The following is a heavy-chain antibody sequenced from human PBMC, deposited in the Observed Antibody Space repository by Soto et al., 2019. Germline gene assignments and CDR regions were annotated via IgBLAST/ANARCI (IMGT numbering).Heavy chain of an antibody. D-gene: IGHD6-19*01. V-gene: IGHV3-9*01. CDR1: GFTFDDYA. Sequence: GGSLRLSCTTSGFTFDDYAMHWVRQAPGKGLDWVSGITWNSATIAYADSVKGRFTVSRDNAKNSLYLQMNSLRAEDTALYYCAKWGRAGSGWYLQHWGQGALVTVSS. CDR3: AKWGRAGSGWYLQH. J-gene: IGHJ1*01. CDR2: ITWNSATI.